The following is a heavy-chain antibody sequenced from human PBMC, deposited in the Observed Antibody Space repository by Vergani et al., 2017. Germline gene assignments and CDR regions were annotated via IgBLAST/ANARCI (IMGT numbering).Heavy chain of an antibody. CDR3: TAPSGYSYTTNAFDV. D-gene: IGHD5-18*01. CDR2: IIPILGIA. J-gene: IGHJ3*01. CDR1: GYTFTSYY. Sequence: QVQLVQSGAEVKKPGASVKVSCKASGYTFTSYYMHWVRQAPGQGLEWMGRIIPILGIANYAQKFQGRVTITADKSTSTAYMELSSLRSEDTAVYFCTAPSGYSYTTNAFDVWGQGTMVTVSS. V-gene: IGHV1-69*09.